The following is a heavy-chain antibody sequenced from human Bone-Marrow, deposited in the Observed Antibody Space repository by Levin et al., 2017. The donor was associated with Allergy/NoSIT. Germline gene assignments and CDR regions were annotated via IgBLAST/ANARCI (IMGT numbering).Heavy chain of an antibody. V-gene: IGHV4-59*01. CDR1: GDSISRYY. CDR3: AGDAQTSPTRNYGMDV. Sequence: SCTVSGDSISRYYWSWIRQPPGKGLEWIGYIYYSGSTNYNPPLKSRVTITVDTSKNQFSLDLNFVTAADTAVYYCAGDAQTSPTRNYGMDVWGQGTTVTVSS. CDR2: IYYSGST. J-gene: IGHJ6*02.